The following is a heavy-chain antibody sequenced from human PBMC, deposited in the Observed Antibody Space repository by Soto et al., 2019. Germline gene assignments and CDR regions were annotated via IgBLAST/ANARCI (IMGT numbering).Heavy chain of an antibody. CDR3: AKDQGGGYSLEGDYYGMDV. D-gene: IGHD5-18*01. CDR2: ISYDGSNK. Sequence: PGGSLRLSCAASVFTFSSYGMHWVRQAPGKGLEWVAVISYDGSNKYYADSVKGRFAISRDNSKNTLYLQMNSLRAEDTAVYYCAKDQGGGYSLEGDYYGMDVWGQGTTVTVSS. V-gene: IGHV3-30*18. J-gene: IGHJ6*02. CDR1: VFTFSSYG.